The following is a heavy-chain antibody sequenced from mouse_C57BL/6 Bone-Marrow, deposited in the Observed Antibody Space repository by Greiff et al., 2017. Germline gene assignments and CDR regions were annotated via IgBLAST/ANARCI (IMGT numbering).Heavy chain of an antibody. CDR3: ARPLYDYGYAMDY. J-gene: IGHJ4*01. V-gene: IGHV1-22*01. CDR1: GYTFTDYN. Sequence: EVQLQQSGPALVKPGASVKMSCKASGYTFTDYNMHWLKQRHGKRLEWIGSINPNNGSTSYNQKFKGKATLTVKKSSSTAYMELRSLTSEDSAVYYCARPLYDYGYAMDYWGQGTSVTVSS. CDR2: INPNNGST. D-gene: IGHD2-4*01.